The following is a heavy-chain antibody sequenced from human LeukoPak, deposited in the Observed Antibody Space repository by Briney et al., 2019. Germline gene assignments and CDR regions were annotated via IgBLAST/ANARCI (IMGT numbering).Heavy chain of an antibody. V-gene: IGHV5-51*01. CDR2: TYPGDSNT. CDR3: VRSHACSSGTCYPNWFDP. J-gene: IGHJ5*02. D-gene: IGHD2-15*01. CDR1: GYSFTNNW. Sequence: GESLKISCKGSGYSFTNNWIGWVRQMPGKGLEWMGITYPGDSNTRYSPSFQGQVTISADKSISSAYLQWSSLKASDTAMYYCVRSHACSSGTCYPNWFDPWGQGTLVTVSS.